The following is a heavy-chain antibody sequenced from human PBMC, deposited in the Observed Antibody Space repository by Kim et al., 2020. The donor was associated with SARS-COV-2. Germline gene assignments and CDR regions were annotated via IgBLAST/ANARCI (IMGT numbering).Heavy chain of an antibody. CDR1: GGTFSSYA. Sequence: SVKVSCKASGGTFSSYAISWVRQAPGQGLEWMGRIIPILGIANYAQKFQGRVTITADKSTSTAYMELSSLRSEDTAVYYCARDGGSSSWYVGGLDYWGQGTLVTVSS. D-gene: IGHD6-13*01. CDR2: IIPILGIA. CDR3: ARDGGSSSWYVGGLDY. J-gene: IGHJ4*02. V-gene: IGHV1-69*04.